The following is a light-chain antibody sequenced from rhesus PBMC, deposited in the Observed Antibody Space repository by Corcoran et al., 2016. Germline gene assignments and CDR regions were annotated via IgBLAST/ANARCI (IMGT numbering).Light chain of an antibody. J-gene: IGKJ2*01. Sequence: DIQMTQSPSSLSASVGDKVTITCRASQGISIWLAWYQQKPGKAPKLLIYKASSLQSGVPSRFSGSGSGTDFTLTINSLQPEDFATYYCLQYSSSPYSFGRGAKVEIK. CDR2: KAS. V-gene: IGKV1-22*01. CDR3: LQYSSSPYS. CDR1: QGISIW.